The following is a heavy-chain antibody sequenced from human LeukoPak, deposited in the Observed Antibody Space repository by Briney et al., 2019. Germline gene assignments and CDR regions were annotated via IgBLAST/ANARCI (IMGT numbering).Heavy chain of an antibody. CDR3: VKDRPTGYTSSSLGVDY. D-gene: IGHD6-6*01. CDR2: ICGSGDNT. V-gene: IGHV3-23*01. J-gene: IGHJ4*02. CDR1: GFTFSTYA. Sequence: GGSPRLSCAASGFTFSTYAMSWLRQAPGKGLEWVSVICGSGDNTFYADSVKGRFTISRDNSKNTLYLQMSSLRAEDTALYYCVKDRPTGYTSSSLGVDYWGQGTLVAVSS.